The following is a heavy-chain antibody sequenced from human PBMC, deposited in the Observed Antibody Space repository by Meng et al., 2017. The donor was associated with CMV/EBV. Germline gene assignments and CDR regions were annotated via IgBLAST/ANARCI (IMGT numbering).Heavy chain of an antibody. Sequence: QVQRVKSGAEVKKAWASVKVSGKASGGTFRSYAISWVRQAPGQGLEWMGGIIPIFGTANYAQKFQGRVTITADESTSTAYMELSSLRSEDTAVYYCARAGDYGGRGYFDYWGQGTLVTVSS. J-gene: IGHJ4*02. V-gene: IGHV1-69*12. CDR1: GGTFRSYA. CDR3: ARAGDYGGRGYFDY. CDR2: IIPIFGTA. D-gene: IGHD4-23*01.